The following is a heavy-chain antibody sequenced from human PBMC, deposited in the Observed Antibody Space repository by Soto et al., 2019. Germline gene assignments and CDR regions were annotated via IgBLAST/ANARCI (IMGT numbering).Heavy chain of an antibody. J-gene: IGHJ6*02. CDR3: ARGAFCGGAPGCRDMDV. V-gene: IGHV1-18*01. D-gene: IGHD2-21*01. CDR2: ISAYNGNT. Sequence: QIQLVQSGGEVKKPGASVKVSCKSSGYKFISHSITWVRQAPGQGLEWMGRISAYNGNTNYAQKLQGRVTMTTDTSTNTAYMVLRSLRSDDTAVYYCARGAFCGGAPGCRDMDVWGQGTTVTVSS. CDR1: GYKFISHS.